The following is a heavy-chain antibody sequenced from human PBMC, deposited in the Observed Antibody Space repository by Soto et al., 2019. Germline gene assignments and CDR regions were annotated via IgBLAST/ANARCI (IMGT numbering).Heavy chain of an antibody. V-gene: IGHV3-23*01. CDR3: AKGYYDSSGDSWADAFHI. CDR2: ISGSGGST. D-gene: IGHD3-22*01. CDR1: GFTFSSYA. J-gene: IGHJ3*02. Sequence: PGGSLRLSCAASGFTFSSYAMSWVRQAPGKGLEWVSAISGSGGSTYYADSVKGRFTISRDNSKNTLYLQMNSLRAEDTAVYYCAKGYYDSSGDSWADAFHIWGQGTMVTVSS.